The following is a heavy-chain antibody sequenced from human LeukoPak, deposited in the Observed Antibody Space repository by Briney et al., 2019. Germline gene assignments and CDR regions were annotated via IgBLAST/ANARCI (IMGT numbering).Heavy chain of an antibody. CDR3: ARDSGYDSSYFDY. V-gene: IGHV1-2*02. CDR1: GYTFTGYY. CDR2: INPNSGGT. Sequence: ASVKVSCKASGYTFTGYYMHWVRQAPGQGLEWMGWINPNSGGTNYARKFQGRVTMTRDTSISTAYMELSRLRSDDTAVYYCARDSGYDSSYFDYWGQGTLVTVSS. J-gene: IGHJ4*02. D-gene: IGHD5-12*01.